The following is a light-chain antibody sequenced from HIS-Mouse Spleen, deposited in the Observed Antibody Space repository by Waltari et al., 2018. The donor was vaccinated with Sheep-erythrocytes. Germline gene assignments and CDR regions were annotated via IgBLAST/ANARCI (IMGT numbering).Light chain of an antibody. V-gene: IGLV2-14*01. J-gene: IGLJ2*01. Sequence: QSALTQPASVSGSPGQSITISCTGTSSDVGGYNYVSWYQQHPGKAPKLMIYEVSNPASGVSNRVSGSKSGNTASLTISGLQAEDEADYYCSSYTSSSTQVFGGGTKLTVL. CDR1: SSDVGGYNY. CDR3: SSYTSSSTQV. CDR2: EVS.